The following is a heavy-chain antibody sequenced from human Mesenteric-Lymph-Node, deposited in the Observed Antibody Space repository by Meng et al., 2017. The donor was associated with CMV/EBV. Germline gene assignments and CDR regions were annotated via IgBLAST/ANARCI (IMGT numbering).Heavy chain of an antibody. J-gene: IGHJ6*02. CDR3: ARFCTSASCYDYYYSGMDV. V-gene: IGHV3-48*03. CDR2: ISSTGGSTI. Sequence: GEYLKISCAASGFTFSSYEMNWVRQAPGKGLEWVSYISSTGGSTIYYADSVKGRFTISRDNAKNSLYLQMNGLRAEDTAVYYCARFCTSASCYDYYYSGMDVWGQGTAVTVSS. CDR1: GFTFSSYE. D-gene: IGHD2-2*01.